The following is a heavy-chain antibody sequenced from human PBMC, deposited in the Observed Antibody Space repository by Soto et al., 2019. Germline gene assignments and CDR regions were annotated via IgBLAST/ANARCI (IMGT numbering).Heavy chain of an antibody. CDR2: IKTKTDGGTT. Sequence: PGGSLRLSCASSGLTFSNAWMSWVRQAPGKGLEWVGRIKTKTDGGTTDYAAPVKGRFTISRDDSKNTLYLQMNSLKTEDTAVYYCTTGVTSRGMDVWGQGTTVTVSS. J-gene: IGHJ6*02. V-gene: IGHV3-15*01. CDR1: GLTFSNAW. CDR3: TTGVTSRGMDV. D-gene: IGHD2-21*02.